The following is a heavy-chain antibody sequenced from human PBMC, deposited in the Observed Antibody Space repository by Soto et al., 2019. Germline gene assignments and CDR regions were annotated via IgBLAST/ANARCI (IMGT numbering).Heavy chain of an antibody. CDR2: IKGYSDGGTT. V-gene: IGHV3-15*07. CDR3: TTWESAGDTSFTWP. Sequence: GGSLRLSCAASGFTFSKAWMHWVRQDPGKGLEWVGRIKGYSDGGTTDYVAPVRGRFTISRDDSKNMLYLQMSTLRTEDTARYYCTTWESAGDTSFTWPWGQGTLVTVSS. CDR1: GFTFSKAW. J-gene: IGHJ5*02. D-gene: IGHD3-3*01.